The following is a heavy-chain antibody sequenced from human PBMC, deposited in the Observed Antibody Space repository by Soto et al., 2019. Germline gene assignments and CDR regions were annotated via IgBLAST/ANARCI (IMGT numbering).Heavy chain of an antibody. V-gene: IGHV4-31*03. Sequence: TSETLSLTCTVSGGSISSGGYYWSWIRQHPGKGLEWIGYIYYSGSTYYNPSLKSRVTISVDTSKNQFSLKLSSVTAADTAVYYCARDSYYGDPIDYWGQGTLVTVSS. CDR3: ARDSYYGDPIDY. CDR2: IYYSGST. J-gene: IGHJ4*02. D-gene: IGHD4-17*01. CDR1: GGSISSGGYY.